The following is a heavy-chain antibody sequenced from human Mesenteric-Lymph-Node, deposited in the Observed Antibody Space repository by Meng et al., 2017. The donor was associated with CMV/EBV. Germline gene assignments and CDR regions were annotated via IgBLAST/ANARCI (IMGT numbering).Heavy chain of an antibody. D-gene: IGHD2-2*03. CDR2: ISSSSSYI. CDR3: ARDRLGYCSSTSCYWSRPLDDY. V-gene: IGHV3-21*01. J-gene: IGHJ4*02. Sequence: GGSLRLSCAASGFTFSSYSMNWVRQAPGKGLEWVSSISSSSSYIYYADSVKGRFTISRDNAKNSLYLQMNSLRAEDTAVYYCARDRLGYCSSTSCYWSRPLDDYWGQGTLVTVSS. CDR1: GFTFSSYS.